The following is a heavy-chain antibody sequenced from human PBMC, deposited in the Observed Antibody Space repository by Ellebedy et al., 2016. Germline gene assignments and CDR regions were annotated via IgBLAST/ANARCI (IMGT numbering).Heavy chain of an antibody. CDR2: FFYTGST. CDR3: ARRRSFVHWLDP. J-gene: IGHJ5*02. CDR1: GDSITSGRYY. Sequence: GSLRLXXTVSGDSITSGRYYWGWIRQPPGKGLEWIGIFFYTGSTHSNPSLESRVTMSVDMSKNQFSLKLRSVTAADTAVYFCARRRSFVHWLDPWGQGTLVTVSS. V-gene: IGHV4-39*01. D-gene: IGHD3-16*02.